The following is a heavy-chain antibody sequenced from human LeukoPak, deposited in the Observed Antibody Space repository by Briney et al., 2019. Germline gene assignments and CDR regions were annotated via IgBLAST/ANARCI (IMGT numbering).Heavy chain of an antibody. CDR2: ISNSGST. D-gene: IGHD6-6*01. CDR1: GDSMSINTYF. Sequence: SENLSRNCNVSGDSMSINTYFWSWIRQPPGKGLEWIGYISNSGSTDYSPSLKSRVTISADTSENQFSLKLNSVTAADTALYYCTCSRYGVYWYFDVWGRGTLVTVSS. CDR3: TCSRYGVYWYFDV. J-gene: IGHJ2*01. V-gene: IGHV4-61*01.